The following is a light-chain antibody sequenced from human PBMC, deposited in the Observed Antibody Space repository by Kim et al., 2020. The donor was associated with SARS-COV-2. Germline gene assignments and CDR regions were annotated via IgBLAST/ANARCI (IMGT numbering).Light chain of an antibody. CDR1: TRAVTGAYH. J-gene: IGLJ1*01. V-gene: IGLV7-43*01. CDR2: QAS. Sequence: PGLSVTLTCASSTRAVTGAYHPSWFQQQPEQAPRELIYQASMKHSLAPARFSGSVLGDKASLTLSDVQHEDEAKYYFLLFHGVAHVVGAGTKVTVL. CDR3: LLFHGVAHV.